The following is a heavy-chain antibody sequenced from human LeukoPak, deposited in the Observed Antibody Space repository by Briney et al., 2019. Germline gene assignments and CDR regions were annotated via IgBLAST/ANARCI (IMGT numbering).Heavy chain of an antibody. CDR2: INPNSGGT. V-gene: IGHV1-2*02. J-gene: IGHJ3*02. CDR1: GYTFTGYY. Sequence: ASVKVSCKASGYTFTGYYMHWVRQAPGQGLEWMGWINPNSGGTNYAQKFQGRVTMTRDTSISTAYMELSRLRSDDTAVYYCARDRGYYDILTGLSADAFDIWGQGTMVTVSS. D-gene: IGHD3-9*01. CDR3: ARDRGYYDILTGLSADAFDI.